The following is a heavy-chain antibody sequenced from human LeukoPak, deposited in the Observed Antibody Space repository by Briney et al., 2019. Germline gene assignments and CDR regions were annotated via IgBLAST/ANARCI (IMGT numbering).Heavy chain of an antibody. J-gene: IGHJ4*02. V-gene: IGHV3-21*01. CDR3: ARDIGTPSSSGY. CDR1: GFPFSSYS. D-gene: IGHD6-6*01. Sequence: GGSLRLSCAASGFPFSSYSMNWVRQAPGKGLEWVSSISSSSSYIYYADSVKGRFTISRDNAKNSLYLQMNSLRAEDTAVYYCARDIGTPSSSGYWGQGTLATVSS. CDR2: ISSSSSYI.